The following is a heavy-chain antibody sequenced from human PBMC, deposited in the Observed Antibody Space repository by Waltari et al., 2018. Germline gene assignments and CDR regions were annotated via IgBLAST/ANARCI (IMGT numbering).Heavy chain of an antibody. Sequence: VQLLESGGGLVQPGGSLRLSCAASGFTFSSYAMSWVRQAPGKGLEWASVIYSVGRTYYADSVKGRFTISRDNSKNTLYLQMNSLRAEDTAVYYCAKDIAVAGTTDYWGQGTLVTVSS. D-gene: IGHD6-19*01. CDR1: GFTFSSYA. CDR3: AKDIAVAGTTDY. CDR2: IYSVGRT. J-gene: IGHJ4*02. V-gene: IGHV3-23*03.